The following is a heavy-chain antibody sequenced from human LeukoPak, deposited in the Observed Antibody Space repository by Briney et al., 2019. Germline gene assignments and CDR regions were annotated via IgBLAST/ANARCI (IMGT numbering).Heavy chain of an antibody. CDR1: GFTFSSYA. V-gene: IGHV3-23*01. Sequence: GGSLRLSCAASGFTFSSYAMSWVRQAPGKGLEWVSSISGSGRSIYYVDSVKGRFTISRDSSKNTLYLQMNSLRAEDTAVYYCAKTTAVATPPLYFQNWGQGTLVTVSS. CDR3: AKTTAVATPPLYFQN. CDR2: ISGSGRSI. D-gene: IGHD4-23*01. J-gene: IGHJ1*01.